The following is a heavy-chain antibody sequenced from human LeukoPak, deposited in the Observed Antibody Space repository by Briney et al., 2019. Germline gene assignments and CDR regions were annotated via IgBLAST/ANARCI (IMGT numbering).Heavy chain of an antibody. J-gene: IGHJ4*02. CDR2: ITYGGNT. Sequence: SETLSLTCAVYGGSFSGYYWSWIRQAPGKGLEWIGEITYGGNTNYNTSLKSRLAISVDAPKKHFSLKLNSVTAADTAMYYCVTRYTVTNYFDYWGQGTLVTVSS. CDR1: GGSFSGYY. CDR3: VTRYTVTNYFDY. D-gene: IGHD3-16*02. V-gene: IGHV4-34*01.